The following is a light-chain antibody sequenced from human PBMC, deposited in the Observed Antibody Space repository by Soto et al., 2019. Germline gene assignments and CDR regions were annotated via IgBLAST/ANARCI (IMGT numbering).Light chain of an antibody. Sequence: EIVMTQSPATLSVSPGERATLSCRASQRVANHLAWYQYKPGQSPRLLIYDASTRATGIPARFSGSGSGTEFTLTISSLQSEDFAVYYCQQYDNWPPITFGQGTRLEIK. V-gene: IGKV3-15*01. CDR3: QQYDNWPPIT. CDR2: DAS. J-gene: IGKJ5*01. CDR1: QRVANH.